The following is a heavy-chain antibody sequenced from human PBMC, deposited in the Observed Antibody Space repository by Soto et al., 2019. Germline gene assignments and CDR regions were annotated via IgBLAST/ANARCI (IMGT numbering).Heavy chain of an antibody. CDR2: ISYDGINK. V-gene: IGHV3-30*03. CDR1: GFTFNTYG. CDR3: ARSPQPTRGIHWYFDL. Sequence: QVQLVESGGGVVQPGRSLGLSCAASGFTFNTYGMHWVRQAPGKGLEWVAAISYDGINKYYVDSVKGRFTISRDNSKNTLYVQMNSLRAEDTALYYCARSPQPTRGIHWYFDLWGRGILVTVSP. J-gene: IGHJ2*01. D-gene: IGHD1-26*01.